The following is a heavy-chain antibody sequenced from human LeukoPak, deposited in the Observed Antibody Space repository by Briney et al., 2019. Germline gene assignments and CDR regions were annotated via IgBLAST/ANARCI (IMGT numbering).Heavy chain of an antibody. CDR1: GGTFSSYA. Sequence: ASVKVSCKASGGTFSSYAISWVRQAPGQGLEWMGGIIPIFGTANYAQKFQGRVTITTDESTSTAYMELSSLRSEDTAVYYCATRRVGATLGDDCWGQGTLVTVSS. J-gene: IGHJ4*02. CDR2: IIPIFGTA. CDR3: ATRRVGATLGDDC. D-gene: IGHD1-26*01. V-gene: IGHV1-69*05.